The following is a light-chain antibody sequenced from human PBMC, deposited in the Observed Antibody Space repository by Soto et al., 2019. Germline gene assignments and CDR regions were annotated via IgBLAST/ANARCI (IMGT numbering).Light chain of an antibody. Sequence: ENVLTQSPGTLSVSPGERATLSCRASQTISSNNLAWYQQKPGQAPSLLIYGTSSRATGIPDRFSGSGSGTDFPLTISRLEPEDSAIDYCQQYGSCTVGQGTNVEI. CDR2: GTS. J-gene: IGKJ1*01. V-gene: IGKV3-20*01. CDR1: QTISSNN. CDR3: QQYGSCT.